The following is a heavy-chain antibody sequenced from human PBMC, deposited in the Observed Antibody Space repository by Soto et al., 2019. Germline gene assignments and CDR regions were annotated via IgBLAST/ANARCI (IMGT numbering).Heavy chain of an antibody. CDR1: GFIFSNYE. CDR3: ARGARNDDVLDF. V-gene: IGHV3-48*03. Sequence: EVQLVESGGGRVQPGGSLRLSCEASGFIFSNYEMNWVRQAPGKGLEWLSYVSGTFSTTFYADSVKGRFTVSRDNAKNSLFLQMNSLRVDDTAVYYCARGARNDDVLDFWGQGTLVTVSS. CDR2: VSGTFSTT. D-gene: IGHD1-1*01. J-gene: IGHJ3*01.